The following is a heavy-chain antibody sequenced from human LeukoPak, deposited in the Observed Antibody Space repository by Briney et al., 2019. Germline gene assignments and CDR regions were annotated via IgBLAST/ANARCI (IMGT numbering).Heavy chain of an antibody. Sequence: GGSLRLSCAASKFTFSSYWMSWVRQAPGKGLEWVANIKQDGSVQFYMDSLKGRFSVSRDNAKNSLYLQMNGLRAEDTAVYYCAGGLVRGNYWGQGTLVTVSS. CDR3: AGGLVRGNY. CDR2: IKQDGSVQ. J-gene: IGHJ4*02. CDR1: KFTFSSYW. V-gene: IGHV3-7*04. D-gene: IGHD6-19*01.